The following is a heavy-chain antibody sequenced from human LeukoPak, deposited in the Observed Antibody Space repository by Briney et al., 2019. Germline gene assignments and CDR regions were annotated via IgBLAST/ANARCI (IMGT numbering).Heavy chain of an antibody. CDR1: GYTFTGYY. V-gene: IGHV1-2*02. Sequence: GASVKVSCKASGYTFTGYYMHWVSQAPGHGLEWMGWINANSGGTNYAQKYHGRVNMTRPMTISFAYMELSRLRSDDTVMYSCARGAAVVSAAMGYYYYYIGFWGQGALVTVSS. J-gene: IGHJ6*03. CDR3: ARGAAVVSAAMGYYYYYIGF. D-gene: IGHD2-2*01. CDR2: INANSGGT.